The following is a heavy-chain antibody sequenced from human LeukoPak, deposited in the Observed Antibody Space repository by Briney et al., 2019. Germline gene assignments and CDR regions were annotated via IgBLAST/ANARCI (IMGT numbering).Heavy chain of an antibody. J-gene: IGHJ3*02. CDR3: ARVFYDSSGHNAFDI. CDR2: IYYSGST. CDR1: GGSISSYY. V-gene: IGHV4-59*01. Sequence: PSETLSLTCTVSGGSISSYYWSWIRQPPGKGLEGIGYIYYSGSTNYNPSLKSRVTISVDTSKNHFSLKLSSVTAADTAVYYCARVFYDSSGHNAFDIWGQGTMVTVSS. D-gene: IGHD3-22*01.